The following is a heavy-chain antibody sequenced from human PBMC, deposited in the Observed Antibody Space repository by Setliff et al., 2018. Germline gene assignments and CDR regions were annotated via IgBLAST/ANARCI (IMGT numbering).Heavy chain of an antibody. Sequence: GASVKVSCKASGYTFTGYYMHWVRQAPGQGLEWMGWINPNSGGTNYAQKFQGWVTMTRDMSISTAYMELSRLRSDDTAVYYCARGPRITIFGVVSLSLYGMDVWGQGTTVTVSS. D-gene: IGHD3-3*01. CDR2: INPNSGGT. CDR1: GYTFTGYY. V-gene: IGHV1-2*04. J-gene: IGHJ6*02. CDR3: ARGPRITIFGVVSLSLYGMDV.